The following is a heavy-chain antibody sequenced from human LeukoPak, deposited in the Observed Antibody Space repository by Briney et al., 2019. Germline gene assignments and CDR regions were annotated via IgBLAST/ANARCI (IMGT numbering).Heavy chain of an antibody. Sequence: ASVKVSCTVSGYTLTELSMHWVRQAPGKGLEWMGGFDPEDGETIYAQKFQGRVTMTEDTSTDTAYMELSSLRSEDTAVYYCATDLGSSGYYKNFDYWGQGTLVTVSS. V-gene: IGHV1-24*01. D-gene: IGHD3-22*01. CDR3: ATDLGSSGYYKNFDY. CDR1: GYTLTELS. CDR2: FDPEDGET. J-gene: IGHJ4*02.